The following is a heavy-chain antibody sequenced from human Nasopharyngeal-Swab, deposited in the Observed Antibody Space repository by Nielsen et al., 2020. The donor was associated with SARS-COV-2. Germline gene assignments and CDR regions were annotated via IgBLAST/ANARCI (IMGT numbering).Heavy chain of an antibody. CDR2: IWYDGSNK. CDR3: ARDIGAWFRELRY. J-gene: IGHJ4*02. D-gene: IGHD3-10*01. V-gene: IGHV3-33*08. Sequence: GESLKISCAASGFTFSSYAMSWARQAPGKGLEWVAVIWYDGSNKYYADSVKGRFTISRDNSKNTLYLQMNSLRAEDTAVYYCARDIGAWFRELRYWGQGTLVTVSS. CDR1: GFTFSSYA.